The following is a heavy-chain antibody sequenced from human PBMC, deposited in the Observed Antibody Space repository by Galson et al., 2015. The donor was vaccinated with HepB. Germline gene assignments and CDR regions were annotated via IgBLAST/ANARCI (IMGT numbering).Heavy chain of an antibody. J-gene: IGHJ4*02. Sequence: PALVKPTQTLTLTCTFSGFSLSTSGVGVGWIRQPPGKALEWLALIYWDDDKRYSPSLKSRLTITKDTSKNQVVLTMTNMDPVDTATYYCAHMYRGNYDILTGYYPVMGVFDYWGQGTLVTVSS. V-gene: IGHV2-5*02. D-gene: IGHD3-9*01. CDR3: AHMYRGNYDILTGYYPVMGVFDY. CDR2: IYWDDDK. CDR1: GFSLSTSGVG.